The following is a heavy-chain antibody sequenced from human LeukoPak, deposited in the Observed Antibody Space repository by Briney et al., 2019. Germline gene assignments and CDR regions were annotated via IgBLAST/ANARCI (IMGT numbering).Heavy chain of an antibody. CDR1: GGSISSSSYY. V-gene: IGHV4-39*07. J-gene: IGHJ4*02. D-gene: IGHD6-19*01. CDR3: ARDSGPEGTFDY. CDR2: IYHSGST. Sequence: SETLSLTCTVSGGSISSSSYYWGWIRQPPGKGLEWIGSIYHSGSTNYNPSLKSRVTISVDKSKNQFSLKLSSVTAADTAVYYCARDSGPEGTFDYWGQGTLVTVSS.